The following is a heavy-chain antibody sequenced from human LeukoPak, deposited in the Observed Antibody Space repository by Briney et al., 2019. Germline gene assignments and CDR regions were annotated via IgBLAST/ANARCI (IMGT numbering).Heavy chain of an antibody. CDR1: GFTFSSYW. D-gene: IGHD3-22*01. J-gene: IGHJ4*02. Sequence: GGSLRLSCAASGFTFSSYWMSWVRQAPGKGLEWVANIKQDGSEKYYVDSVKGRFAISRDNAKNSLYLQMNSLRAEGTAVYYCARDIRRGYYYDSSGYYFSYWGQGTLVTVSS. V-gene: IGHV3-7*01. CDR3: ARDIRRGYYYDSSGYYFSY. CDR2: IKQDGSEK.